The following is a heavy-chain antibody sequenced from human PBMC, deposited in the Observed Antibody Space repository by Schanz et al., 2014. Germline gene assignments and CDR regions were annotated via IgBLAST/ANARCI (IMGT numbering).Heavy chain of an antibody. CDR3: ARGGPAYYFDD. CDR1: GFTFSAYA. Sequence: EVKMVESGGGLVKPGGSLRLSCAASGFTFSAYAMTWVRQAPGKGLEWVSFIYIGGNTYYADSVKGRFTISRDNSKNTVYIQMNSLRAEDTAVYYCARGGPAYYFDDWGQGTLVTVSS. V-gene: IGHV3-66*01. J-gene: IGHJ4*02. CDR2: IYIGGNT.